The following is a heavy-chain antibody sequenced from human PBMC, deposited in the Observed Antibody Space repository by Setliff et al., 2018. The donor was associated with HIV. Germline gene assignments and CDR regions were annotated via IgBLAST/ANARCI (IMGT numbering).Heavy chain of an antibody. D-gene: IGHD2-15*01. Sequence: PSETLSLTCAVYGGSFSGFYWNWIRQAPGKGLEWIGEINHSGSTNYNPSLKSRVTISVDTSKNQFSLKVSSVTAADTAVYYCAREDGPYYFDSWGQGTLVTVSS. CDR1: GGSFSGFY. CDR3: AREDGPYYFDS. J-gene: IGHJ4*02. V-gene: IGHV4-34*01. CDR2: INHSGST.